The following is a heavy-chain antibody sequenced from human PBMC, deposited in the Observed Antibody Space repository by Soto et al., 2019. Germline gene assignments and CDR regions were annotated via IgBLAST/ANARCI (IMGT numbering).Heavy chain of an antibody. CDR1: GGSFSGDY. V-gene: IGHV4-34*01. Sequence: SETLSLTCAVYGGSFSGDYWTWIRQPPGTGLEWIGEINHSGSSNYNPSLKSRVTISVDTSKNQFSLKLTSVTAADTAVYYCARDKITGLFDYWGQGTLVTVSS. CDR3: ARDKITGLFDY. CDR2: INHSGSS. D-gene: IGHD2-8*02. J-gene: IGHJ4*02.